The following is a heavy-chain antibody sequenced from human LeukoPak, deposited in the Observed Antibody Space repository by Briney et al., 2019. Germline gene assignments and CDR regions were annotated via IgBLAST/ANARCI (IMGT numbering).Heavy chain of an antibody. CDR2: ISNGGTE. J-gene: IGHJ4*02. Sequence: GGSLRLSCAASGFAFSDFGMNWVRQAPGKGLEWVASISNGGTEFYADSVKGRFAISRDTSTNTLSLQMNSLRAEDTAVYFCARRTGDTRFCSRFSCFLPDYWGQGTLVTVSS. CDR1: GFAFSDFG. D-gene: IGHD2-2*01. CDR3: ARRTGDTRFCSRFSCFLPDY. V-gene: IGHV3-30*01.